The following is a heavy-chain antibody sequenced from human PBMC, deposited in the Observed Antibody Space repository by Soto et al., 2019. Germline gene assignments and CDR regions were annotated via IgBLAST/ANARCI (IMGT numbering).Heavy chain of an antibody. Sequence: QWVETGGGLIQPGTSLTLSCAASGFSVSRNYMTWVRQAPGKGLEWVSFVYSGGATFYADSVKGRFILSRDDSQNTMYLQMNNLRAEDTAAYYCARVPGRLWGRGTLVTVAS. CDR3: ARVPGRL. CDR2: VYSGGAT. CDR1: GFSVSRNY. J-gene: IGHJ4*02. V-gene: IGHV3-53*02.